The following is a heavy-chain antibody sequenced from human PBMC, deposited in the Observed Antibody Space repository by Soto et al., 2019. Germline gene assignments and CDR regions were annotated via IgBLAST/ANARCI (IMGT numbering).Heavy chain of an antibody. CDR1: GFTFTSSA. J-gene: IGHJ4*02. V-gene: IGHV1-58*02. CDR3: AAWAMVRGVPTPYYFDY. D-gene: IGHD3-10*01. CDR2: IVVGSGNT. Sequence: SVKVSCKASGFTFTSSAMQWVRQARGQRLEWIGWIVVGSGNTNYAQKFKERVTITRDMSTSTANMELSSLRSEDTAVYYCAAWAMVRGVPTPYYFDYWGQGTLVTVS.